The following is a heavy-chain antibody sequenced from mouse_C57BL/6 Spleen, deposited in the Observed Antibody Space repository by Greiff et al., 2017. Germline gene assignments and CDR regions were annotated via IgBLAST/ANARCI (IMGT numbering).Heavy chain of an antibody. J-gene: IGHJ3*01. CDR3: VRNYYSNPGAY. Sequence: QVQLQQSGAELVKPGASVKISCKASGYAFSSYWMNWVKQRPGKGLEWIGQIYPGDGDTNYNGKFKGKATLTADKSSSTAYMQRSSLTSEDSAVYICVRNYYSNPGAYWGEGSLWTVSA. CDR2: IYPGDGDT. CDR1: GYAFSSYW. V-gene: IGHV1-80*01. D-gene: IGHD2-5*01.